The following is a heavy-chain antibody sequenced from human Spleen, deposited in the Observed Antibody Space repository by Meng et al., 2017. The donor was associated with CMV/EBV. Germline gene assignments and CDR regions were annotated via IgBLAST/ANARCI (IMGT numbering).Heavy chain of an antibody. CDR1: GFTLGSYG. CDR2: IQYDGSDK. J-gene: IGHJ6*02. Sequence: GGSLRLSCAASGFTLGSYGMHWVRQAPGKGLEWVAFIQYDGSDKYYGNSVKGRFTISRDNSKNTLYLQMNSLRAEDTAVYYCAKDSYVTIDLWGQGSTVTVSS. CDR3: AKDSYVTIDL. V-gene: IGHV3-30*02. D-gene: IGHD3-10*02.